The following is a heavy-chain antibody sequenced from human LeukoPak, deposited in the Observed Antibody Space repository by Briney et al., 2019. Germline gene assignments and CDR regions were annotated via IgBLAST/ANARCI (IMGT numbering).Heavy chain of an antibody. J-gene: IGHJ6*03. CDR2: IIPIFGTA. D-gene: IGHD2-2*01. V-gene: IGHV1-69*06. Sequence: ASVKVSCKASGGTFSSYAISWVRQAPGQGLEWMGGIIPIFGTANYAQKFQGRVTITADKSTSTAYMELSSLRSEDTAVYYCARAGYCSSTSCYRYYYYYYYMDVWGKGTTVTVSS. CDR1: GGTFSSYA. CDR3: ARAGYCSSTSCYRYYYYYYYMDV.